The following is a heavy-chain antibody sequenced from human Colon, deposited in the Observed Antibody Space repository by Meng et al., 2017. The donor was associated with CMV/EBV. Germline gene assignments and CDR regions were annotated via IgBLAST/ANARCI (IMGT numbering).Heavy chain of an antibody. D-gene: IGHD3-22*01. CDR1: GFPFSSYW. V-gene: IGHV3-74*03. CDR3: VRAPSDYSSSTGWFDT. CDR2: ISGDGSET. Sequence: GGSLRLSCAASGFPFSSYWMQWVRQAPGKGLVWVSRISGDGSETTYADSAKGRFSISRDNPKNTLYQQLNNLRADDTAVYYCVRAPSDYSSSTGWFDTWGQGTLVTVSS. J-gene: IGHJ5*01.